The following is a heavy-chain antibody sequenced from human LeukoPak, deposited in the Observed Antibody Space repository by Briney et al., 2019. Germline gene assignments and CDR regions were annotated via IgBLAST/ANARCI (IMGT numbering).Heavy chain of an antibody. V-gene: IGHV3-7*01. CDR1: GFTFSSYE. Sequence: PGGSLRLSCAASGFTFSSYEMNWVRQAPGKGLEWVANIKQDGSEKYYVDSVKGRFTISRDNAKNSLYLQMNSLRAEDTAVYYCARGNNYGDALEGAFDIWGQGTMVTVSS. CDR3: ARGNNYGDALEGAFDI. J-gene: IGHJ3*02. D-gene: IGHD4-17*01. CDR2: IKQDGSEK.